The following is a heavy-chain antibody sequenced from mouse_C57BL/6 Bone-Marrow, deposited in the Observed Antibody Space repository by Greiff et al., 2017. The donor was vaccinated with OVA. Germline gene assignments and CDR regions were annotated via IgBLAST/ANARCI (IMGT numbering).Heavy chain of an antibody. CDR3: ARGPPYYGCAFDY. V-gene: IGHV1-81*01. CDR2: IYPRSGNT. CDR1: GYTFTSYG. Sequence: QVQLQQSGAELARPGASVKLSCKASGYTFTSYGISWVKQRTGQGLEWIGEIYPRSGNTYYNEKFKGKATLTADKSSSTAYMELRSLTSEDSAVYFCARGPPYYGCAFDYWGQGTLVTVSA. J-gene: IGHJ3*01. D-gene: IGHD1-1*01.